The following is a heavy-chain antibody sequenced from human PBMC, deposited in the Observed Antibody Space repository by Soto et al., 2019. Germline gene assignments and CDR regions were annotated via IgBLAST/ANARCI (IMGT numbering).Heavy chain of an antibody. Sequence: QVQLVESGGGVVQPGRSLRLSCAASGFTFSSYGMHWVRQAPGKGLEWVAVISYDGSNKYYADSVKGRFTISRDNSKNTLYLQMTSLRAEDTAVYYCANYGDSEGGFDYWGQGTLVTVSS. J-gene: IGHJ4*02. CDR2: ISYDGSNK. CDR1: GFTFSSYG. CDR3: ANYGDSEGGFDY. V-gene: IGHV3-30*18. D-gene: IGHD4-17*01.